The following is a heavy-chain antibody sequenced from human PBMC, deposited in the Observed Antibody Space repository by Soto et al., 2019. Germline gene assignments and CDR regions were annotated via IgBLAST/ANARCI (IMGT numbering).Heavy chain of an antibody. Sequence: SETLSLTCTVSGGSISSSGYNWGWVRQPPGKGLEWIGSISYSGSTYCDPSLKSRVTISAYTSKNQFSLKLSSVTAADTAVYYCASRWDYWGQGNLVTVSS. V-gene: IGHV4-39*01. J-gene: IGHJ4*02. CDR1: GGSISSSGYN. CDR3: ASRWDY. D-gene: IGHD6-13*01. CDR2: ISYSGST.